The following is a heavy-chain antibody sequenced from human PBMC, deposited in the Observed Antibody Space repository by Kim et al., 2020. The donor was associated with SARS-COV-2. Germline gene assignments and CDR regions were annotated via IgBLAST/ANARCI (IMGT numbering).Heavy chain of an antibody. V-gene: IGHV3-11*01. CDR1: GFTFSDYY. D-gene: IGHD3-22*01. Sequence: GGSLRLSCAASGFTFSDYYMSWIRQAPGKGLEWVSYISSSSSTIYYADSVKGRFTISRDNAKNSLYLQMNSLRAEDTAVYYCARGRHYDSSGQNYYYDGMAVWGQGTTVTVSS. CDR2: ISSSSSTI. J-gene: IGHJ6*02. CDR3: ARGRHYDSSGQNYYYDGMAV.